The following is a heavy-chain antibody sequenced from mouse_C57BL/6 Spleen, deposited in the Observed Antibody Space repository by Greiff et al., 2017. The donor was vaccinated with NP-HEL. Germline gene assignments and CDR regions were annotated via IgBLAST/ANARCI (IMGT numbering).Heavy chain of an antibody. Sequence: VQLQQPGAELVMPGASVKLSCKASGYTVTSYWMHWVKQRPGQGLEWIGEIDPSDSYTNYNQKFKGKSTLTVDKSSSTAYMQLSSLTSEDSAVYYCARSHVMDYWGQGTSVTVSS. CDR1: GYTVTSYW. V-gene: IGHV1-69*01. J-gene: IGHJ4*01. CDR2: IDPSDSYT. CDR3: ARSHVMDY.